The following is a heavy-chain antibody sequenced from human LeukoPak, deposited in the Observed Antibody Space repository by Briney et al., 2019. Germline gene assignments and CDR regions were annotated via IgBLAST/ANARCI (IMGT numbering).Heavy chain of an antibody. V-gene: IGHV1-18*04. J-gene: IGHJ6*03. CDR3: ARRQGGSGLYYMDV. D-gene: IGHD3-10*01. CDR2: ISAYNGNT. Sequence: ASVKVSCKASGYTFTGYYMHWVRQAPGQGLAWMGWISAYNGNTNYAQKLQGRVTMTTDTSTSTAYMELRSLRSDDTAVYYCARRQGGSGLYYMDVWGKGTTVTVSS. CDR1: GYTFTGYY.